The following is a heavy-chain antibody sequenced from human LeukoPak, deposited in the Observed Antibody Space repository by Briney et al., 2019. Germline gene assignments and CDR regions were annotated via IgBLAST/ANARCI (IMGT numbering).Heavy chain of an antibody. D-gene: IGHD6-19*01. Sequence: GASVKVSCKASGYTFTSYGIDWVRQAPGQGLEWMGWISAYNGNTNYAQKLQGRVTMTTDTSTSTAYMELRSLRSEDTAVYYCARGTAVAGTWDYYYYYMDVWGKGTTVTVSS. CDR2: ISAYNGNT. CDR3: ARGTAVAGTWDYYYYYMDV. CDR1: GYTFTSYG. V-gene: IGHV1-18*01. J-gene: IGHJ6*03.